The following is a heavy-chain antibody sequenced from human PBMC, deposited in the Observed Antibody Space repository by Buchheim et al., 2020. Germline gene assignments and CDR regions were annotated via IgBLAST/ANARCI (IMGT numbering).Heavy chain of an antibody. D-gene: IGHD4-17*01. CDR1: GGSVSSGSYY. J-gene: IGHJ5*02. Sequence: QVQLQESGPGLVKPSETLSLTCTVSGGSVSSGSYYWSWIRQPPGKGLEWIGYIYYSGSTNYNPSLKSRVTISVDTSKNQFSLKLSAVTAADTAVYYCAGDGGGIYGDRSYNWFDPWGQGTL. CDR3: AGDGGGIYGDRSYNWFDP. CDR2: IYYSGST. V-gene: IGHV4-61*01.